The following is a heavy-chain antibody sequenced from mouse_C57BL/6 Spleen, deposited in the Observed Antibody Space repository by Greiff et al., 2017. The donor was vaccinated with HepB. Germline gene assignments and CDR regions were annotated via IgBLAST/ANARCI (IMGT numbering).Heavy chain of an antibody. CDR3: ARQGDYDGRYFDV. CDR1: GFTFSSYG. Sequence: EVQGVESGADLVKPGGSLKLSCAASGFTFSSYGMSWVRQTPDKRLEWVATISSGGSYTYYPDSVKGRFTISRDNAKNTLYLQMSSLKSEDTAMYYCARQGDYDGRYFDVWGTGTTVTVSS. V-gene: IGHV5-6*01. CDR2: ISSGGSYT. J-gene: IGHJ1*03. D-gene: IGHD2-4*01.